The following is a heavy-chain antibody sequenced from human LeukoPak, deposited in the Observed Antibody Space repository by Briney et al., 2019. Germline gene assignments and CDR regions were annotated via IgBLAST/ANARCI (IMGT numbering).Heavy chain of an antibody. Sequence: SETLSLPCTVSGGSISSSSYYWGWIRQPPGKGLEWIGSIYYSGSTYYNPSLKSRVTISVDTSKNQFSLKLSSVTAADTAVYYCARHESPYYDFWSGYYTGSWFDPWGQGTLVTVSS. D-gene: IGHD3-3*01. CDR3: ARHESPYYDFWSGYYTGSWFDP. CDR1: GGSISSSSYY. J-gene: IGHJ5*02. CDR2: IYYSGST. V-gene: IGHV4-39*01.